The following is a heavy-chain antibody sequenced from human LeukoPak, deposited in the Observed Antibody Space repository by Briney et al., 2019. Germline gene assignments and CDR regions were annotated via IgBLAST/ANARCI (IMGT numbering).Heavy chain of an antibody. Sequence: SETLSLTCTVSGGSISSYYWSWIRQPPGKGLEWIGYIYYSGSTDYNPSLKSRVTISVDTSNQFSLMLTSVTAADTAVYYCARQSISARRAFDIWGQGTMVTVSS. CDR3: ARQSISARRAFDI. CDR2: IYYSGST. J-gene: IGHJ3*02. V-gene: IGHV4-59*08. D-gene: IGHD6-6*01. CDR1: GGSISSYY.